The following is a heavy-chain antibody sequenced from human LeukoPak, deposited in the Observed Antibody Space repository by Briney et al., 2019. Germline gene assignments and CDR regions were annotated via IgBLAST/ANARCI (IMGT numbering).Heavy chain of an antibody. CDR1: GFSLSTSGMC. D-gene: IGHD5-24*01. V-gene: IGHV2-70*01. CDR2: IDWDDDK. J-gene: IGHJ6*02. Sequence: VSGPTLVNPPQTLTLTCTFSGFSLSTSGMCVSWIRQPPGKALEWLALIDWDDDKYYSTSLKTRLTISKDTSKNQVVLTMTNMDPVDTATYYCARILEMATTTYYYYYGMDVWGQGTTVTVSS. CDR3: ARILEMATTTYYYYYGMDV.